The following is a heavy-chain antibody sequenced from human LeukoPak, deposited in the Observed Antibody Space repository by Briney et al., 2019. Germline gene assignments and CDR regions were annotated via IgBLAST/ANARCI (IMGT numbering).Heavy chain of an antibody. CDR1: GFNFSPYA. Sequence: GGSLRLSCVASGFNFSPYAVHWVRQAPGKGLEWVAIISNDGTTESYTDSVKGRFTISRDNFKNTLYLQMNGLRLEDTAVYYCARPYYDFWSGRGRTYYYYYMDVWGKGTTVTVSS. D-gene: IGHD3-3*01. CDR3: ARPYYDFWSGRGRTYYYYYMDV. J-gene: IGHJ6*03. V-gene: IGHV3-30-3*01. CDR2: ISNDGTTE.